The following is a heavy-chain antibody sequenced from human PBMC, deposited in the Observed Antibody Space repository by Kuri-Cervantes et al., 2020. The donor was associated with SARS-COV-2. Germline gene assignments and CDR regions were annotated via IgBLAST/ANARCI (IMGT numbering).Heavy chain of an antibody. Sequence: LSLTCAASGFTFSSYSMNWVRQAPGKGLEWVSYISSSSSTIYYADSVKGRFTISRDNSKNTLYLQMNSLRAEDTAVYYCAKDLRLLWFGELLYWGQGTLVTVSS. CDR1: GFTFSSYS. CDR3: AKDLRLLWFGELLY. V-gene: IGHV3-48*01. D-gene: IGHD3-10*01. CDR2: ISSSSSTI. J-gene: IGHJ4*02.